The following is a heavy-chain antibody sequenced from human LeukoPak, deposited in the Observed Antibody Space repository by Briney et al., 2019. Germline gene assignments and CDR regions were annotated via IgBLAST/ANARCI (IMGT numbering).Heavy chain of an antibody. V-gene: IGHV4-34*01. D-gene: IGHD3-22*01. CDR3: ARGREEISMILVVMTGVSYYLDV. CDR1: GGSFSGYY. Sequence: SETLSLTCAVYGGSFSGYYWTWIRQSPGKGLEWIGEIDPSGSTYYNPSLKSRLTISRDTSKNQFSLRPSSVTAADTDVYYCARGREEISMILVVMTGVSYYLDVWGKGTTVTVS. J-gene: IGHJ6*03. CDR2: IDPSGST.